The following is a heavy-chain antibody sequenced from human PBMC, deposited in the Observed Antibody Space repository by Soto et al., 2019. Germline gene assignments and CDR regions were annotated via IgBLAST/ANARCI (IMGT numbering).Heavy chain of an antibody. Sequence: EVQLLESGGGLVQPGGSLRLSCAASGITFSSYAMSWVRQAPGKGLEWVSTISISGVTTYYADSVKGRFTMSRDNSKNTLYLQMNSLTAEDTAVYYCAKVQGTIDPFTHWGQGTLVTVSS. J-gene: IGHJ4*02. CDR2: ISISGVTT. V-gene: IGHV3-23*01. CDR3: AKVQGTIDPFTH. D-gene: IGHD3-9*01. CDR1: GITFSSYA.